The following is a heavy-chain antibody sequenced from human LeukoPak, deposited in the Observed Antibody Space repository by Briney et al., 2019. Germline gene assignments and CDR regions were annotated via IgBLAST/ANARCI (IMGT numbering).Heavy chain of an antibody. V-gene: IGHV1-69*04. D-gene: IGHD3-3*01. CDR2: IIPILGIA. Sequence: GSSVKVSCKASGGTFSSYAISWVRQAPGQGLEWMGRIIPILGIANYAQKFQGRVTITADESTSTAYMELSSLRSEDTAVYYCARAWRGYYDSSIGDYYYYYMDVWGKGTTVTVSS. CDR1: GGTFSSYA. J-gene: IGHJ6*03. CDR3: ARAWRGYYDSSIGDYYYYYMDV.